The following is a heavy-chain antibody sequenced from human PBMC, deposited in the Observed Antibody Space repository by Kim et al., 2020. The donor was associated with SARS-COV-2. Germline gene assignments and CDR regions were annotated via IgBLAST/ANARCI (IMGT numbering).Heavy chain of an antibody. CDR2: INTNTGNP. Sequence: ASVKVSCKASGYTFTSYAMNWVRQAPGQGLEWMGWINTNTGNPTYAQGFTGRFVFSLDTSVSTAYLQISSLKAEDTAVYYCARAYYDFWSGYYFLDYYYGMDVWGQGTTVTVSS. CDR3: ARAYYDFWSGYYFLDYYYGMDV. D-gene: IGHD3-3*01. CDR1: GYTFTSYA. V-gene: IGHV7-4-1*02. J-gene: IGHJ6*02.